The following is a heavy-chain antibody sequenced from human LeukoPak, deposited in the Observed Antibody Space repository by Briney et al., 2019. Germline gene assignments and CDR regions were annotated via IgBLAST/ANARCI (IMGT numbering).Heavy chain of an antibody. Sequence: GGSLRLSCAASGXTFSSYWMHWVRQVPGKGLVWVSRIKSDGSSTSYADSVKGRLTISRDNARNTLYMQMNSLRAEDTAMYYCARSTSSNWFDPWGQGTLVTVSS. V-gene: IGHV3-74*01. D-gene: IGHD2-2*01. J-gene: IGHJ5*02. CDR1: GXTFSSYW. CDR2: IKSDGSST. CDR3: ARSTSSNWFDP.